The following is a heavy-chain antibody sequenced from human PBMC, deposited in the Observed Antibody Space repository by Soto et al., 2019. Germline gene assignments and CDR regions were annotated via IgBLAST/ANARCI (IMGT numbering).Heavy chain of an antibody. D-gene: IGHD6-13*01. V-gene: IGHV3-9*01. J-gene: IGHJ3*02. CDR2: ISWNSGSI. Sequence: GGSLRLSCAASGFTFDDYAMHWVRQAPGKGLEWVSGISWNSGSIGYADSVKGRFTISRDNAKNSLYLQMNSLRAEDTALYYCAKDFTYSSSESGAFDIWGQGTMVTVSS. CDR3: AKDFTYSSSESGAFDI. CDR1: GFTFDDYA.